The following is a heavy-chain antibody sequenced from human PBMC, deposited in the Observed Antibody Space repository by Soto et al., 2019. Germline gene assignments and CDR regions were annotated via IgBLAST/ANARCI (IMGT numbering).Heavy chain of an antibody. CDR1: GFTFSSYA. V-gene: IGHV3-23*01. Sequence: PGGSLRLSCAASGFTFSSYAMSWVRQAPGKGLEWVSAISGSGGSTYYADSVKGRFTISRDNSKNTLYLQMNSLRAGDTAVYYCAKDQATMIVVVTFDYWGQGTLVTVYS. CDR2: ISGSGGST. CDR3: AKDQATMIVVVTFDY. D-gene: IGHD3-22*01. J-gene: IGHJ4*02.